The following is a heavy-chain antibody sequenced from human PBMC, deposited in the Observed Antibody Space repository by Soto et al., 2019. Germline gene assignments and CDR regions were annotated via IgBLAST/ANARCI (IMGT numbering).Heavy chain of an antibody. V-gene: IGHV3-9*01. Sequence: EVQLVESGGGLVQPGSSLRLSCAASGFTFDDYAMHWVRQVPGKGLEWVSGINWNSGSIGYADSVKGRFAISRDNAKNSLHLQMNSLRAEDTAFYYCVKDESINWYSGHFRHWGQGTRVTVSS. CDR3: VKDESINWYSGHFRH. J-gene: IGHJ1*01. CDR2: INWNSGSI. CDR1: GFTFDDYA. D-gene: IGHD6-13*01.